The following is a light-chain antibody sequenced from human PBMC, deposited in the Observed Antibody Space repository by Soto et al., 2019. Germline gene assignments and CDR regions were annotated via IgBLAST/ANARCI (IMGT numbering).Light chain of an antibody. CDR2: DVS. CDR1: TNDVGIYNY. CDR3: SSSTSSSTLV. J-gene: IGLJ1*01. Sequence: QSVLTQPASVSGSPGQSITISCTGTTNDVGIYNYVSWYQQHPGKAPKLMIYDVSSRPSGVSNRFSGSKSGNTASLTISGGQLEDDADYYCSSSTSSSTLVFGPGTKVTVL. V-gene: IGLV2-14*03.